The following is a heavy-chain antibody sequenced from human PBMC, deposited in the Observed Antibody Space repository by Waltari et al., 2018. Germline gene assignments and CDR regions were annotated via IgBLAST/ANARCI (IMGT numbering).Heavy chain of an antibody. Sequence: VVSGAGFVQPGQSLRLSCAVSGLPFRNPPMNWVRQAPGKGLEWISYVKGDYSTTYYADSVRGRFTISRDNAKSFLYLQMNNLRTEDTAVYYCVRWKGPWGQGTMVTVSS. D-gene: IGHD1-1*01. CDR2: VKGDYSTT. J-gene: IGHJ3*01. V-gene: IGHV3-48*04. CDR3: VRWKGP. CDR1: GLPFRNPP.